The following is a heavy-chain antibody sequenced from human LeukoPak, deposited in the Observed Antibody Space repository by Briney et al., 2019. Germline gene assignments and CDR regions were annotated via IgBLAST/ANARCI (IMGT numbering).Heavy chain of an antibody. Sequence: GGSLRLSCAASGFTFSSYGMHWVRQAPGKGLEWVAVISYDGSNKYYADSVKGRFTISRDNSKNTLYLQMNSLRAEDTAVYYCAKDLGIAAAGHDAFDIWGQGTMVTVSS. D-gene: IGHD6-13*01. CDR1: GFTFSSYG. V-gene: IGHV3-30*18. J-gene: IGHJ3*02. CDR3: AKDLGIAAAGHDAFDI. CDR2: ISYDGSNK.